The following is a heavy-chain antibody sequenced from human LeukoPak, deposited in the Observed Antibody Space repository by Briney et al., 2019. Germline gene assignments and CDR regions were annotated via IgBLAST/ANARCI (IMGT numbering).Heavy chain of an antibody. Sequence: RGGCLRLSCAASGFTFSSYAMSWVRQAPGKGLEWDSAISGSGGSTYYADSVKGRFTISRDNSKNTLYLQMNSLRAEDTAVYYCAKSGYYDSSGYSGFGYFDYWGQGTLVTVSS. V-gene: IGHV3-23*01. CDR1: GFTFSSYA. J-gene: IGHJ4*02. CDR3: AKSGYYDSSGYSGFGYFDY. CDR2: ISGSGGST. D-gene: IGHD3-22*01.